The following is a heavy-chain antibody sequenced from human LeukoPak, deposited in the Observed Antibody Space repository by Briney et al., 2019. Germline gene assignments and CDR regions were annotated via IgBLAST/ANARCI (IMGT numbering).Heavy chain of an antibody. CDR2: IDHSGSN. Sequence: PSETLSLTCAVYGGSFSGYYWSWIRQPPGKGLEWIGEIDHSGSNNYNPSLKSRVTISVDTSKSQFSLKLSSVTAADTAVYYCARDGYSSAASKFDYWGQGTLVTVSS. CDR3: ARDGYSSAASKFDY. CDR1: GGSFSGYY. V-gene: IGHV4-34*01. D-gene: IGHD3-22*01. J-gene: IGHJ4*02.